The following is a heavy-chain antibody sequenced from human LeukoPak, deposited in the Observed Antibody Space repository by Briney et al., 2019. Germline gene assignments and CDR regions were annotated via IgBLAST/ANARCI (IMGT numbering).Heavy chain of an antibody. CDR1: GFTFDDYA. CDR3: ARPRGYSYGPWNY. Sequence: GGSLRLSCAASGFTFDDYAMHWVRQAPGKGLEWVSGISWNSGSIGYADSVKGRFTISRDNAKNTLYLQMNSLRAEDTAVYYCARPRGYSYGPWNYWGQGTLVTVSS. V-gene: IGHV3-9*01. D-gene: IGHD5-18*01. J-gene: IGHJ4*02. CDR2: ISWNSGSI.